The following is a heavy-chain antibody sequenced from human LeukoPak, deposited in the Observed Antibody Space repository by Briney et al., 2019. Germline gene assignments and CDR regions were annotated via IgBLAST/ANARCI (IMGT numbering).Heavy chain of an antibody. CDR3: ARADYGGNKYPRY. Sequence: LRLSCAASGFTFSDYYMRWIRQPPGKGLEWIGYIYHSGSTYYNPSLKSRVTISVDRSKNQFSLKLSSVTAADTAVYYCARADYGGNKYPRYWGQGTLVTVSS. CDR1: GFTFSDYY. D-gene: IGHD4-23*01. CDR2: IYHSGST. J-gene: IGHJ4*02. V-gene: IGHV4-30-2*01.